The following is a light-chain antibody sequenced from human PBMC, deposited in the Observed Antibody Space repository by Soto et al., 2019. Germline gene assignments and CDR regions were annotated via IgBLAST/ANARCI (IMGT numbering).Light chain of an antibody. V-gene: IGKV3-20*01. CDR1: QSVSSY. CDR3: QHYGASPWT. J-gene: IGKJ1*01. Sequence: EIVLTQSPCTLSLSPGERATLSCRASQSVSSYLAWYQQKPGQAPRLLIYDASNRATGIPARFSGSGSGTDFTLTISRLEPEDFAVYYCQHYGASPWTFGQGTKVDIK. CDR2: DAS.